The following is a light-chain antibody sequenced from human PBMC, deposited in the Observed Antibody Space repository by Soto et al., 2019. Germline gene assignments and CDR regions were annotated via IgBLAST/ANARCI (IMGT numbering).Light chain of an antibody. CDR2: VNS. CDR3: QSYDSSLSGYV. Sequence: QSVLTQPPSVSGAPGQRVTISCTGGSSNIGAGYDIHWYQQLPGTAPKLLIYVNSNRPSGVPDRFSGSKSGTSASLAITGLQAEDVADYYCQSYDSSLSGYVFGTGTKLTVL. V-gene: IGLV1-40*01. CDR1: SSNIGAGYD. J-gene: IGLJ1*01.